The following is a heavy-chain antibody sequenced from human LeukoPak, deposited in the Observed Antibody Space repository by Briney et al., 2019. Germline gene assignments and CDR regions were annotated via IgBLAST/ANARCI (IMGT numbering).Heavy chain of an antibody. CDR1: GYTFTSYA. Sequence: ASVKVSCKASGYTFTSYAMNWVRQAPGQGLEWMGWINPNSGGTNYAQKFQGRVTMTRDTSISTAYMELSRLRSEDTAVYYCARRGGGYPNYYYYMDVWGKGTTVTVSS. CDR3: ARRGGGYPNYYYYMDV. CDR2: INPNSGGT. J-gene: IGHJ6*03. D-gene: IGHD5-18*01. V-gene: IGHV1-2*02.